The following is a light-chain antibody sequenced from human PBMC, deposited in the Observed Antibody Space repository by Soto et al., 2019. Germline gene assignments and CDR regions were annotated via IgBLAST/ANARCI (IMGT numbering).Light chain of an antibody. V-gene: IGLV2-23*01. J-gene: IGLJ1*01. CDR3: CSYAGSSTYV. CDR1: TMDVGSYNL. CDR2: EGS. Sequence: QPPPFPGPLERSTPIPCPGTTMDVGSYNLVSWYQQHPGKAPKLMIYEGSKRPSGVSNRFSGSKSGNTASLTISGLQAEDEADYYCCSYAGSSTYVFGTGTKVTVL.